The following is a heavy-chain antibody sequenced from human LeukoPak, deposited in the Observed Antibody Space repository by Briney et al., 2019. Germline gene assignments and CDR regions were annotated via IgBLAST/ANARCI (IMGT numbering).Heavy chain of an antibody. Sequence: AASVKVSCKASGGTFSSYAISWVRQAPGQGLEWMGGIIPIFGTANYAQKFQGRVTITADESTSTAYMELSSLRSEDMAVYYCAREYSAGSSFDYWGQGTLVTVSS. CDR1: GGTFSSYA. V-gene: IGHV1-69*13. CDR2: IIPIFGTA. D-gene: IGHD6-6*01. J-gene: IGHJ4*02. CDR3: AREYSAGSSFDY.